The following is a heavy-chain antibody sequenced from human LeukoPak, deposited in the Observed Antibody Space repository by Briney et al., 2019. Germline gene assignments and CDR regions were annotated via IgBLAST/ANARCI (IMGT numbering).Heavy chain of an antibody. Sequence: QAGGSLRLSCAASGFTFSSYAMSWVRQAPGKGLEWVSAISGSGGSTYYADSVKGRFTISRDNSKNTLYLRMNSLRAEDTAVYYCAKGAAGLLYYMDVWGKGTTVTVSS. CDR2: ISGSGGST. J-gene: IGHJ6*03. D-gene: IGHD6-13*01. CDR1: GFTFSSYA. CDR3: AKGAAGLLYYMDV. V-gene: IGHV3-23*01.